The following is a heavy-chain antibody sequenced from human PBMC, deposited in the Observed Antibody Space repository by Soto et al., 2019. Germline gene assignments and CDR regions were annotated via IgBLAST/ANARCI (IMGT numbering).Heavy chain of an antibody. CDR1: GFTFSSYA. CDR2: ISGSGGST. CDR3: AKDRIIGVPAAIDFDY. D-gene: IGHD2-2*01. J-gene: IGHJ4*02. Sequence: GGSLRLSCAASGFTFSSYAMSWVRQAPGKGLEWVSAISGSGGSTYYADSVKGRFTISRDNSKNTLYLQMNSLRAEDTAVYYCAKDRIIGVPAAIDFDYWGQGTLVTVSS. V-gene: IGHV3-23*01.